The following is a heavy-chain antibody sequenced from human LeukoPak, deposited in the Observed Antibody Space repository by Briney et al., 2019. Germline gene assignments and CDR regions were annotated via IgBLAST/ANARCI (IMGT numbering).Heavy chain of an antibody. CDR3: ARSRTGDPYYSDY. Sequence: SETLSLTCTVSGGSISSSSYYWSWIRQPPGKGLEWIGYIYYSGSTNYNPSLKSRVTISVDTSKNQFSLKLSSVTAADTAVYYCARSRTGDPYYSDYWGQGTLVTVSS. V-gene: IGHV4-61*01. CDR1: GGSISSSSYY. J-gene: IGHJ4*02. D-gene: IGHD7-27*01. CDR2: IYYSGST.